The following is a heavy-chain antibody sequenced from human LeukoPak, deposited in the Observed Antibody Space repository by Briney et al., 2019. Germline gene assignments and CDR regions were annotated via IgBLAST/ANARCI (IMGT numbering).Heavy chain of an antibody. V-gene: IGHV3-7*01. CDR1: GFTFSSYW. D-gene: IGHD2-15*01. CDR3: AKAWSCSGGSCYSGLDY. Sequence: PGGSLRLSCAATGFTFSSYWMSWVRKAPGKGLEWVANIKQDGSEKYYVDSVKGRFTISRDNSKKTLYLEMNSLRVEDTAVYYCAKAWSCSGGSCYSGLDYWGQGTLVTVSS. CDR2: IKQDGSEK. J-gene: IGHJ4*02.